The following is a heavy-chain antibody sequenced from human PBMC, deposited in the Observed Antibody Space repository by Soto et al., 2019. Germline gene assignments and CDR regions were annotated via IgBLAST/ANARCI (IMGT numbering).Heavy chain of an antibody. J-gene: IGHJ4*02. Sequence: SETLSLTCAVYGGSFSGYYWSWIRQPPGKGLEWIGEINHSGSTNYNPSLKSRVTISVDTSKNQFSLKLSSVTPADTAVYYCARGNYDILTGYYFDYWGQGTLVTVSS. CDR1: GGSFSGYY. CDR2: INHSGST. CDR3: ARGNYDILTGYYFDY. D-gene: IGHD3-9*01. V-gene: IGHV4-34*01.